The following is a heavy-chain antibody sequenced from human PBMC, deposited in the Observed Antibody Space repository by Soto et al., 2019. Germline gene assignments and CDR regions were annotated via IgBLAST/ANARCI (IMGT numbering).Heavy chain of an antibody. CDR2: ISGSGSNT. V-gene: IGHV3-23*01. CDR1: GFTFGSYA. D-gene: IGHD3-3*01. Sequence: GGSLRLSCAAYGFTFGSYAMSWVGQAPGKGLEWVSAISGSGSNTYYADSVKGRFTISRDNSKNTLYLQMNSLRAEDTAVYYCAKVSAHYDFWSGYYPPFDYWGQGT. CDR3: AKVSAHYDFWSGYYPPFDY. J-gene: IGHJ4*02.